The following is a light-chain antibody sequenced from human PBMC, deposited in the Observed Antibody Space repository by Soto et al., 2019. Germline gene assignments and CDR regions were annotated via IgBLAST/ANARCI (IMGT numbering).Light chain of an antibody. CDR3: QQYNNWPL. V-gene: IGKV3-15*01. J-gene: IGKJ4*01. CDR2: GAS. Sequence: EVGMTQSPATLSVSPGERATLSCRASQSVSSNLAWYQQKPGQAPRLLIYGASTRATGIPARFSGSGSGTEFTLTISSLQSEDFAVYYCQQYNNWPLFGGGTKV. CDR1: QSVSSN.